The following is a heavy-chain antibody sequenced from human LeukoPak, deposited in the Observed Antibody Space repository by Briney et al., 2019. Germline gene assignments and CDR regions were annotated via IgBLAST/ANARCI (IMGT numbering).Heavy chain of an antibody. CDR3: ARDTAYYGSGTSGFDY. Sequence: SETLSLTCTVSGGSISSGDYYWSWIRQPPGKGLEWIGYIYYIGSTYYNPSLKSRVTISVDTSKNQFSLKLSSVTAADTAVYYCARDTAYYGSGTSGFDYWGQGTLVTVSS. J-gene: IGHJ4*02. V-gene: IGHV4-30-4*01. CDR1: GGSISSGDYY. CDR2: IYYIGST. D-gene: IGHD3-10*01.